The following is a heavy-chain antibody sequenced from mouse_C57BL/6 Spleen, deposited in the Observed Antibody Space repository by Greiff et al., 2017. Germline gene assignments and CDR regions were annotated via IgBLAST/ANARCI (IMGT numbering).Heavy chain of an antibody. CDR1: GYSITSGYY. V-gene: IGHV3-6*01. D-gene: IGHD4-1*01. CDR3: ATANWDHGFDY. J-gene: IGHJ2*01. Sequence: EVQLQESGPGLVKPSQSLSLTCSVTGYSITSGYYWNWIRQFPGNKLEWMGYISYDGSNNYNPSLKNRISITRDTSKNQFFLKLNSVTTEDTATYYCATANWDHGFDYWGQGTTLTVSS. CDR2: ISYDGSN.